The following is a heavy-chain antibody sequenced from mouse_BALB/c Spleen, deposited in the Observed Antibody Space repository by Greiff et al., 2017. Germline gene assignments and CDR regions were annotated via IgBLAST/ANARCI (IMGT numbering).Heavy chain of an antibody. J-gene: IGHJ4*01. V-gene: IGHV14-3*02. CDR1: GFNIKDTY. CDR2: IDPANGNT. Sequence: VQLQQSGAELVKPGASVKLSCTASGFNIKDTYMHWVKQRPEQGLEWIGRIDPANGNTKYDPKFQGKATITADTSSNTAYLQLRSLTSEDTAVYYCARGEITTAPYAMDYWGQGTSVTVSS. D-gene: IGHD1-2*01. CDR3: ARGEITTAPYAMDY.